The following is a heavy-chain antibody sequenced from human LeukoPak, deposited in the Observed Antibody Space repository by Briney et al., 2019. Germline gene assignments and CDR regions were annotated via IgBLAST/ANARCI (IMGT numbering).Heavy chain of an antibody. CDR1: GYTFTGYY. J-gene: IGHJ4*02. CDR2: INPNSGGT. CDR3: ATRAIYSSLEV. Sequence: ASVKVSCKASGYTFTGYYMHWVRQAPGQGLEWMGWINPNSGGTNYAQKFQGRVTMTEDTSTDTAYMELSSLRSEDTAVYYCATRAIYSSLEVWGQGTLVTVSS. D-gene: IGHD6-6*01. V-gene: IGHV1-2*02.